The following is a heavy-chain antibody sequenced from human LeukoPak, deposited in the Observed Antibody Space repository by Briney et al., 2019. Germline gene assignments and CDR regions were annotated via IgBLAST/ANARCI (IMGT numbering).Heavy chain of an antibody. CDR1: GFTFSSHN. Sequence: GSLRLSCAASGFTFSSHNMNWVRQAPGWGLEWVSYISSTGSTTYYADSVKGRFTISRDNAKNSLYLQMNSLRAEDTAVYYCARVSGIEARYWGRGILVTVSS. D-gene: IGHD3-10*01. J-gene: IGHJ4*02. CDR2: ISSTGSTT. CDR3: ARVSGIEARY. V-gene: IGHV3-48*01.